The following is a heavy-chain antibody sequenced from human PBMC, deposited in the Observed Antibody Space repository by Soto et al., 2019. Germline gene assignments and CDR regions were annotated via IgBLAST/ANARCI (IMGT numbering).Heavy chain of an antibody. J-gene: IGHJ4*02. CDR2: IYHSGST. V-gene: IGHV4-30-2*01. Sequence: QLQLQESGSGLVKPSQTLSLTCAVSGGSISSGGYSWSWIRQPPGKGLEWIGYIYHSGSTYYNPATKSRVPISIDRSTNQFSLKMSSVTAEDTAVSDWARAGGLGAVAVDYWGQGTLVTVSS. CDR3: ARAGGLGAVAVDY. CDR1: GGSISSGGYS. D-gene: IGHD6-19*01.